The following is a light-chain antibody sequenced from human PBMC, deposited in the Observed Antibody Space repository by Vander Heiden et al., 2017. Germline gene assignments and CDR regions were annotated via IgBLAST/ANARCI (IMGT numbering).Light chain of an antibody. V-gene: IGKV3-15*01. Sequence: EVVMTQPPPTLSVSPGERATLSCRASQSVGSNLLWYQRKPGQAPRLLISSASTRVTGIPARFSGSGSGTEFTLTISSLQSEDFAVYYCQQYNNWPWTFGQGTKVEIK. CDR1: QSVGSN. J-gene: IGKJ1*01. CDR2: SAS. CDR3: QQYNNWPWT.